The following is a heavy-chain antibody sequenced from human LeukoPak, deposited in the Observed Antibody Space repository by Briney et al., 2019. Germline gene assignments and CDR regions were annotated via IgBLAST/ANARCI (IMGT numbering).Heavy chain of an antibody. CDR1: GFTFSSYE. Sequence: GGSLRLSCAASGFTFSSYEMNWVRQAPGKGLEWVSYISSSGSTIYYADSVKGRFTISRDNAKNSLYLQMNSLRAEDTAVYYCARGAYNSGGTHENWGQGTLVTVSS. D-gene: IGHD3-22*01. CDR2: ISSSGSTI. V-gene: IGHV3-48*03. CDR3: ARGAYNSGGTHEN. J-gene: IGHJ4*02.